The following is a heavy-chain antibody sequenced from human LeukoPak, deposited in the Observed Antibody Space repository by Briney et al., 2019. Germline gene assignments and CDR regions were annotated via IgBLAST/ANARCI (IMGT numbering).Heavy chain of an antibody. V-gene: IGHV3-23*01. Sequence: GGSLRLSCAGSQFNFNIYVVSGVCQAPGKGLEWVVSISDSGGNSYIAHSVKGRFSISRDNSKNTLYLQMDGLRAEDTAFYYCAKVDDSCWLLVSTWGEGTLVSVSS. CDR3: AKVDDSCWLLVST. CDR2: ISDSGGNS. J-gene: IGHJ5*02. CDR1: QFNFNIYV. D-gene: IGHD2-8*02.